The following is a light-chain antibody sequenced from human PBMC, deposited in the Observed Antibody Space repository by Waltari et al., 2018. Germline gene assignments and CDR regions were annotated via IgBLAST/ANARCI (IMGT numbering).Light chain of an antibody. CDR1: SSDVGGYNY. J-gene: IGLJ2*01. Sequence: QSALTQPASVSGSPGQSITIPCTGTSSDVGGYNYVSWYQQHPGKAPKLMIYDVSNRPSVVSNRLSGSKSGNTASLTISGLQSEDEADYYCSSYTSSSTRVFGGGTKLTVL. CDR3: SSYTSSSTRV. V-gene: IGLV2-14*03. CDR2: DVS.